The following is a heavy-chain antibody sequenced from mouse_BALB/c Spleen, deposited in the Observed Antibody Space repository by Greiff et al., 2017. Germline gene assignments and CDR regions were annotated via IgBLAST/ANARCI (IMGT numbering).Heavy chain of an antibody. CDR3: ARRGIYYRPYFDY. J-gene: IGHJ2*01. CDR1: GYTFTSYW. V-gene: IGHV1-7*01. CDR2: INPSTGYT. D-gene: IGHD1-1*01. Sequence: QVQLQQSGAELAKPGASVKMSCKASGYTFTSYWMHWVKQRPGQGLEWIGYINPSTGYTEYNQKFKDKATLTADKSSSTAYMQLSSLTSEDSAVYYCARRGIYYRPYFDYWGQGTTLTVSS.